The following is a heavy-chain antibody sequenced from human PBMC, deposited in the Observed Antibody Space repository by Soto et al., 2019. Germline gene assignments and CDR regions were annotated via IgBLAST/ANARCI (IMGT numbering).Heavy chain of an antibody. CDR2: IWYDGSNK. Sequence: QVQLVESGGGVVQPGRSLRLSCAASGFTFSSYGMHWVRQAPGKGLEWVAVIWYDGSNKYYADSVKGRFTISRDNSKNTLYLQMNSLRAEDTAVYYCARGERLRAFDYWGQGTLVTVSS. CDR3: ARGERLRAFDY. D-gene: IGHD1-26*01. J-gene: IGHJ4*02. CDR1: GFTFSSYG. V-gene: IGHV3-33*01.